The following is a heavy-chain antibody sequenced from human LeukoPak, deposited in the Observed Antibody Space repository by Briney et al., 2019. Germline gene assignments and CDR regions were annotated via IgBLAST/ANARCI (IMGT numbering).Heavy chain of an antibody. CDR3: ARDIAVAGIRYWFDP. V-gene: IGHV1-69*13. Sequence: SVKVSCKASGYTFTSYDINWVRQAPGQGLEWMGGIIPIFGTANYAQKFQGRVTITADESTSTAYMELSSLRSEDTAVYYCARDIAVAGIRYWFDPWGQGTLVTVSS. CDR2: IIPIFGTA. D-gene: IGHD6-19*01. CDR1: GYTFTSYD. J-gene: IGHJ5*02.